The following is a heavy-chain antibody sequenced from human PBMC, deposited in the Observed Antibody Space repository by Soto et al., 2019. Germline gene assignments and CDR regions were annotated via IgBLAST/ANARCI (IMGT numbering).Heavy chain of an antibody. CDR2: IYYSGST. V-gene: IGHV4-30-4*01. D-gene: IGHD2-15*01. CDR1: GGSINSGDYH. CDR3: ARGDRVPPAGPMDA. J-gene: IGHJ6*02. Sequence: QVQLQESGPGLVKPSQTLSLTCTVSGGSINSGDYHWGWIRQSPGKGLEWIGAIYYSGSTYYNPSLKSRVRISADTPKNQFSLKVNSLSAADTAVYYCARGDRVPPAGPMDAWGQGTTVTVPS.